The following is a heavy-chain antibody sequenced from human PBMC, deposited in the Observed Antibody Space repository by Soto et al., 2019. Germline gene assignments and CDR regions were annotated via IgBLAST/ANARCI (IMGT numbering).Heavy chain of an antibody. CDR3: ARTLSGGFDY. Sequence: PXXTLSLTFTVSGDSLTRNYWSWIRQPPGKGLEWLAYIHNGRSTNYNPSLMSRVSISLDTSKSQFSLNLNSVTAADTAVYYCARTLSGGFDYWGQGTLVTVSS. V-gene: IGHV4-59*01. J-gene: IGHJ4*02. CDR1: GDSLTRNY. CDR2: IHNGRST.